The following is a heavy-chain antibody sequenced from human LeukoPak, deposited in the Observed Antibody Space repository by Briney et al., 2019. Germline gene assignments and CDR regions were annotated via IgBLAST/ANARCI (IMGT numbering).Heavy chain of an antibody. CDR2: IYYSGST. Sequence: SETLSLTCTVSGYSINSGYYWSWIRQPPGKGLEWIGYIYYSGSTNYNPSLKSRVTISVDTSKNQFSLKLSSVTAADTAVYYCAGGSSWSLLDYWGQGTLVTVSS. J-gene: IGHJ4*02. D-gene: IGHD6-13*01. CDR1: GYSINSGYY. CDR3: AGGSSWSLLDY. V-gene: IGHV4-61*01.